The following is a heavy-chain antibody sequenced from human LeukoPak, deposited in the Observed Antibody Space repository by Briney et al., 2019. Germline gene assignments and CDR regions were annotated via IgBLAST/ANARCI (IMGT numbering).Heavy chain of an antibody. J-gene: IGHJ4*02. CDR3: ASYGDYYYFDY. CDR2: INSDGSST. CDR1: GFTFSSNW. V-gene: IGHV3-74*01. D-gene: IGHD4-17*01. Sequence: GGSLRLSCAASGFTFSSNWMHWVRQAPGKGLVWVSRINSDGSSTTYADSVKGRFTISRDNAKNTLFLQMNSLRAEDTAVYYCASYGDYYYFDYWGQGTLVTVSS.